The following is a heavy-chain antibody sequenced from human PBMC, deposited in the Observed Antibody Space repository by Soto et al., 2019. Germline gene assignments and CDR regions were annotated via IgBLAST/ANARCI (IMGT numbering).Heavy chain of an antibody. CDR2: INPSGST. Sequence: SETLSLTCTVYAGSSSGYYWSWVRPHPGKGLEWIGEINPSGSTNYNPSLKSRVTISVDTSNNQFSLNVNSVTAADTAVYYCARGRITMLHWGQGTLVTVSS. D-gene: IGHD3-10*02. CDR3: ARGRITMLH. CDR1: AGSSSGYY. V-gene: IGHV4-34*01. J-gene: IGHJ4*02.